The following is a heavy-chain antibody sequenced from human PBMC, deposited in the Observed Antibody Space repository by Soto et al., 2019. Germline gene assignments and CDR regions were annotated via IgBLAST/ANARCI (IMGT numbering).Heavy chain of an antibody. CDR1: GGSISSGGYS. Sequence: SETLSLTCTVSGGSISSGGYSWSWIRQPPGKGLEWIGYIYHSGSTYYNPSLKSRVTISLDRSKNHFSLKLSSVSAADTAMYYCARAQWLVLDYWGQGTLVTVSS. D-gene: IGHD6-19*01. CDR3: ARAQWLVLDY. CDR2: IYHSGST. V-gene: IGHV4-30-2*01. J-gene: IGHJ4*02.